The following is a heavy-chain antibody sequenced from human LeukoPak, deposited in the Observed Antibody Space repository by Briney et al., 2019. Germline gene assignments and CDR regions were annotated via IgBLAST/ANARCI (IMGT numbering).Heavy chain of an antibody. J-gene: IGHJ4*02. CDR1: GYSISSGYN. CDR3: ARLTSYGDHAY. D-gene: IGHD4-17*01. CDR2: ISHSGST. Sequence: SETLSLTCTVSGYSISSGYNWGWIRQPPGKGLEWIGTISHSGSTYYNPSLKSRVSISVDTSKNQFSLKLSSVTAADTAVYYCARLTSYGDHAYWGQGTLVTVSS. V-gene: IGHV4-38-2*02.